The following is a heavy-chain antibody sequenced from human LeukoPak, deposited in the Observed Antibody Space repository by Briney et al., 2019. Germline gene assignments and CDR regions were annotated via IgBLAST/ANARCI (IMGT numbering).Heavy chain of an antibody. CDR2: IIPIFGTA. Sequence: GASVKVSCKAPGGTFSSYAISWVRQAPGQGLEWMGGIIPIFGTANYAQKFQGRVTITTDESTSTAYMELSSLRSEDTAVYYCARGYSGYAESYFDYWGQGTLVTVSS. CDR3: ARGYSGYAESYFDY. CDR1: GGTFSSYA. J-gene: IGHJ4*02. V-gene: IGHV1-69*05. D-gene: IGHD5-12*01.